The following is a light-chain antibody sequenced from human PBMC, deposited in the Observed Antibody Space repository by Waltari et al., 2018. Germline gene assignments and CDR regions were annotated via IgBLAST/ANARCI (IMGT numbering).Light chain of an antibody. J-gene: IGKJ2*01. V-gene: IGKV4-1*01. CDR1: QSVFYRSDKKNY. Sequence: DIVMTQSPDSLAVSLGERATINFKSRQSVFYRSDKKNYLAWYQQKPGQSPKLLIYWASTRESGVPDRFSGSGSETDFTLTISSLQAEDVAVYYCQQYYSAPFNFGQGTKLEIK. CDR3: QQYYSAPFN. CDR2: WAS.